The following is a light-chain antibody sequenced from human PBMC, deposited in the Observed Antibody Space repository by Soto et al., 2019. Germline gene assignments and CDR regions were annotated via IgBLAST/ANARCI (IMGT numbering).Light chain of an antibody. Sequence: QSVLTQPASVSGSPGQSITTSCTGTSSYFGTYNLVSWYQHHPGKAPKLLIYEATKRPPGVSDRFSGSKSGHTASLTISGLQAEDGADYYCCSYAGSSTFVFETGTKVTVL. V-gene: IGLV2-23*01. CDR2: EAT. J-gene: IGLJ1*01. CDR3: CSYAGSSTFV. CDR1: SSYFGTYNL.